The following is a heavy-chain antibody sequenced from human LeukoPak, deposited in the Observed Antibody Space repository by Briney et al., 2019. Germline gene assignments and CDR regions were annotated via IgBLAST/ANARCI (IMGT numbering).Heavy chain of an antibody. CDR1: GGSXXXYY. CDR3: ARVGKPPTAASPPDY. CDR2: IYTSGST. Sequence: GGSXXXYYWSWIRQPAGNGLEWIGRIYTSGSTNYNPSLKSRVTMSVDTSKNQFSLKLSSVTAADTAVYYCARVGKPPTAASPPDYWGQGTLVTVSS. J-gene: IGHJ4*02. V-gene: IGHV4-4*07. D-gene: IGHD6-13*01.